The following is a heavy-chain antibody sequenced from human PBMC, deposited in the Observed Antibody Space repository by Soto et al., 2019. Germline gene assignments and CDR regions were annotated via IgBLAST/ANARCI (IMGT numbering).Heavy chain of an antibody. CDR2: IIPIFGTA. J-gene: IGHJ5*02. CDR1: GGTFSSYA. CDR3: ASSPPGHRWFDP. Sequence: QVQLVQSGAAVKKPGSSVKVSCKASGGTFSSYAISWVRQAPGHGLDWMGGIIPIFGTANYAQKFQGRVTITADESTSTAYLELSSPRSEDTAVYYCASSPPGHRWFDPWGQGPLVTVAA. V-gene: IGHV1-69*12.